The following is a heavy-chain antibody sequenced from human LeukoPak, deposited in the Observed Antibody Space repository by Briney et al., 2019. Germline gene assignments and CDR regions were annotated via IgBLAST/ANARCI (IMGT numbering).Heavy chain of an antibody. Sequence: PGGSLRLSCAASGFTFSIYAMTWVRQAPGKGLEWVSAISGNSRDTHYIDSVKGRFTISRDNSKNTLYLQMNSRRADDTAVYYCARYCSGGSCFLNDYGIDVWGQGTTVTVSS. J-gene: IGHJ6*02. V-gene: IGHV3-23*01. CDR1: GFTFSIYA. CDR2: ISGNSRDT. CDR3: ARYCSGGSCFLNDYGIDV. D-gene: IGHD2-15*01.